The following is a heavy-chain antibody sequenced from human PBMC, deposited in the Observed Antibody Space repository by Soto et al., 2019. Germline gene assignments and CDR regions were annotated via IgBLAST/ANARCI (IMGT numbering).Heavy chain of an antibody. Sequence: SETLSLTCAVYGGSFSGYYWSWIRQPPGKGLEWIGEINHSGSTNYNPSLKSRVTISVDTSKNQFSLKLSSVTAADTAVYYCATVNCSGCSCYLRGNHYVMDFRAQRTT. CDR2: INHSGST. CDR3: ATVNCSGCSCYLRGNHYVMDF. J-gene: IGHJ6*01. V-gene: IGHV4-34*01. D-gene: IGHD2-15*01. CDR1: GGSFSGYY.